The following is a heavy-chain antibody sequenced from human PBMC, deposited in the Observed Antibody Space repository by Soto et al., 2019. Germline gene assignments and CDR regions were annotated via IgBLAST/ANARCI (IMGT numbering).Heavy chain of an antibody. D-gene: IGHD3-10*01. CDR2: ISYDGSNK. CDR1: GFTFSSYA. J-gene: IGHJ4*02. Sequence: QVQLVESGGGVVQPGRSLRLSCAASGFTFSSYAMHWVRQAPGKGLEWVAVISYDGSNKYYADSVKGRFTISRDNSKNTLYLQMNSLRADDTAVYYCAKGSLRGSGDYFDYWGQGTLVTVSS. CDR3: AKGSLRGSGDYFDY. V-gene: IGHV3-30-3*01.